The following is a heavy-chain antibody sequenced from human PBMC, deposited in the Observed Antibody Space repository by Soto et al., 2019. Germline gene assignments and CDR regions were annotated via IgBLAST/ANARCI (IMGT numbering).Heavy chain of an antibody. J-gene: IGHJ3*02. Sequence: SVKVSCKASGGTFSSYAISWVRQAPGQGLEWMGGIIPIFGTANYAQKFQGRVTITADESTSTAYMELSSLRSEDTAVYYCARSGIRIFGVVPRDDAFDIWGRGTMVTVSS. CDR2: IIPIFGTA. CDR3: ARSGIRIFGVVPRDDAFDI. D-gene: IGHD3-3*01. CDR1: GGTFSSYA. V-gene: IGHV1-69*13.